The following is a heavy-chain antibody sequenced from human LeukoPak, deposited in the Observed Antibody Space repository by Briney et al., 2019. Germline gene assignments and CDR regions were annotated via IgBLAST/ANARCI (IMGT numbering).Heavy chain of an antibody. D-gene: IGHD3-10*01. CDR3: GRAGFGELLTWDY. Sequence: GASLQISGKGSGYIFTSYWIGWGRQLPGKGLEWMGIIYPGDSDTRYSPSFQGQVTISADKSISTAYLQWSSLKASDTAMYYCGRAGFGELLTWDYWGQGTLVTVSS. J-gene: IGHJ4*02. CDR2: IYPGDSDT. CDR1: GYIFTSYW. V-gene: IGHV5-51*01.